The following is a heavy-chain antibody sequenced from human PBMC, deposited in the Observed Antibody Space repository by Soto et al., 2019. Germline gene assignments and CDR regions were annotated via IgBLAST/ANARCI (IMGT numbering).Heavy chain of an antibody. Sequence: PGESLKISCAASGLTFRSYWMHWVRHAPGKRLEWVSSSSSGGGADYADSVRGRFAVSRDASKNTLYLQMNSLRAEDTAVYYCARDSSDYFDLWGQGTLVTVSS. CDR2: SSSGGGA. J-gene: IGHJ4*02. V-gene: IGHV3-66*01. CDR3: ARDSSDYFDL. D-gene: IGHD3-10*01. CDR1: GLTFRSYW.